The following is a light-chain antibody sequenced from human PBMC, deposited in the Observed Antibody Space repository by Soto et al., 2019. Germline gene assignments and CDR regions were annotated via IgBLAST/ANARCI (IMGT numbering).Light chain of an antibody. J-gene: IGLJ3*02. CDR2: EGT. CDR3: CSYAGLNTWV. CDR1: KSNVGSYSL. Sequence: QSVLTQPPSVSAAPGQKVTISCTGSKSNVGSYSLVSWFQQHPGRAPKLLIYEGTERPSGVSDRFSGSKSGNTASLTISGLQAEDEADYYCCSYAGLNTWVFGGGTQLTVL. V-gene: IGLV2-23*01.